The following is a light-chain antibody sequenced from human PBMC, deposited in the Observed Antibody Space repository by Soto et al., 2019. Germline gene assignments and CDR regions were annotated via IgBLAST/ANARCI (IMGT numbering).Light chain of an antibody. CDR2: AAS. V-gene: IGKV1-8*01. CDR3: QQSYSTPR. J-gene: IGKJ5*01. Sequence: AIRMTQSPSSLSASTGDRVTITCRAGQGISSYLAWYQQKPGKAPKLLIYAASTLQSGVPSRFSGSGSGTDFTLTISSLQPEDFATYYCQQSYSTPRFGQGTRLEIK. CDR1: QGISSY.